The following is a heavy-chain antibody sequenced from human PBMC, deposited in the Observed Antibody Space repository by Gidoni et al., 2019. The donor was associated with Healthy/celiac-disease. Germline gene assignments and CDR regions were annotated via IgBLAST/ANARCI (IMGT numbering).Heavy chain of an antibody. V-gene: IGHV4-34*01. CDR2: INHSGSS. CDR1: GGSFSGYY. CDR3: ARERKTGYSKNNPGYFDL. Sequence: QVQLQQWGAGLLKPSETLSLTCAVSGGSFSGYYWSWFRQPPGKGLEWIGEINHSGSSNYNPSLKSRVTISVDTSKNQFSLKLSSVTAADTAVYYCARERKTGYSKNNPGYFDLWGRGTLVTVSS. D-gene: IGHD5-18*01. J-gene: IGHJ2*01.